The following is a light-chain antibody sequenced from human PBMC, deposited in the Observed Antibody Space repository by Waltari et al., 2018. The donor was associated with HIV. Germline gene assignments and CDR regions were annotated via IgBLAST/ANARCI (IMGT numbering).Light chain of an antibody. V-gene: IGLV2-23*03. CDR3: CSYAGSNTFV. CDR2: EGS. Sequence: QSALTQRASVSGSPGQSITISCPGTNSDFGSYNLFSWYQQHPGKAPKLMIYEGSKRPSGVSNRFSGSKSGNTASLTISGLQAEDEADYYCCSYAGSNTFVFGTGTKVTVL. J-gene: IGLJ1*01. CDR1: NSDFGSYNL.